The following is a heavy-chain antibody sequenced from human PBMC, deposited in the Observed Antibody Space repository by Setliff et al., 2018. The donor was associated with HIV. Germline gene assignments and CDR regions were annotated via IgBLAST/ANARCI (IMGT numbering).Heavy chain of an antibody. CDR2: IYPSDSDA. CDR3: ARARYGGGDAFDI. J-gene: IGHJ3*02. CDR1: GYSFSSYW. Sequence: GESLKISCQGLGYSFSSYWIGWARQTPGKGLEWLGVIYPSDSDARYSPSFQGQVTISVNKAISTAYLQWSRLKASDTAVYYCARARYGGGDAFDIWGQGTMVTVSS. V-gene: IGHV5-51*01. D-gene: IGHD5-18*01.